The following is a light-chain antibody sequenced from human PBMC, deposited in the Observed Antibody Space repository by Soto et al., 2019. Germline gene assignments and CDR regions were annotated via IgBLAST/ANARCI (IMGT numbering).Light chain of an antibody. CDR2: GAS. CDR1: QSVSSN. V-gene: IGKV3-20*01. Sequence: IVLTQSPGTLSLSPGERATLSCRASQSVSSNLAWYQQKPGQAPRLLIYGASSRAAGIPDRFSGSGSGTDFTLTISGLEPEDFAVYYCQQYGSSLTWTFGQGTKVDIK. J-gene: IGKJ1*01. CDR3: QQYGSSLTWT.